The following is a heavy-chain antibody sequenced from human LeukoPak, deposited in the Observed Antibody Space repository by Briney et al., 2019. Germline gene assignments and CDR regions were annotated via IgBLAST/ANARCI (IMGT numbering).Heavy chain of an antibody. CDR3: ARDRQRVGLLSSRVIFDY. Sequence: GGSLRLSCAASGFTFSSYSMNWVRQAPGKGLEWVSYISSSSSTIYYADSVKGRFTISRDNAKNSLYLQINSLRAEDTAVYYCARDRQRVGLLSSRVIFDYWGQGTLVTVSS. CDR2: ISSSSSTI. J-gene: IGHJ4*02. D-gene: IGHD3-22*01. V-gene: IGHV3-48*04. CDR1: GFTFSSYS.